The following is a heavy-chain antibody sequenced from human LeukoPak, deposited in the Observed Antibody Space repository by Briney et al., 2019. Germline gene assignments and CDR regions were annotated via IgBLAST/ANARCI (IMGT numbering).Heavy chain of an antibody. Sequence: PGGSLRLSCAASGFTFRTYWMSWVRQAPGKGREWVASIKQGGSETYYVECVKGRFTISRDNEKNSVFVQMNSLRAEDTAVYYCARLIGDRTIYDYWGQGTLVTVSS. CDR1: GFTFRTYW. CDR2: IKQGGSET. J-gene: IGHJ4*02. V-gene: IGHV3-7*01. CDR3: ARLIGDRTIYDY. D-gene: IGHD6-6*01.